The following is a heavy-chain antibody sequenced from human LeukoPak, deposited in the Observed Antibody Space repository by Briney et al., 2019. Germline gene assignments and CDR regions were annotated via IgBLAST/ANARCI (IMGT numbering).Heavy chain of an antibody. CDR3: ARDRGAATGTVSLDY. CDR2: ITSSSDYI. D-gene: IGHD1-1*01. CDR1: GITFSTYS. Sequence: GGSLRLSCAASGITFSTYSMNWVHQAPGKGLEWVSDITSSSDYIYYADSVKGRFTISRDDARNLLFLQMNSLRAEDTAVYYCARDRGAATGTVSLDYWGQGTLVTVSS. J-gene: IGHJ4*02. V-gene: IGHV3-21*01.